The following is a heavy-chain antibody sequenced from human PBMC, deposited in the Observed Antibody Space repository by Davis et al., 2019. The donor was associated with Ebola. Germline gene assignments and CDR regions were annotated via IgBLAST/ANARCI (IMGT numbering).Heavy chain of an antibody. V-gene: IGHV3-7*03. D-gene: IGHD6-19*01. J-gene: IGHJ4*02. Sequence: GESLKISCAASGFTFSSYWMSWVRQAPGKGLEWVANIKQDGSEKYYVDSVKGRFTISRDNTKNSLYLQMISLRADDTAVYYCAAGTTSDWYGYWGQGTLVTVSS. CDR3: AAGTTSDWYGY. CDR2: IKQDGSEK. CDR1: GFTFSSYW.